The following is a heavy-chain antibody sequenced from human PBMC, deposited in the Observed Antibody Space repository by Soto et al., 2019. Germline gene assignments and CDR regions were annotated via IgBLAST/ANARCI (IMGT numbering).Heavy chain of an antibody. V-gene: IGHV1-69*08. D-gene: IGHD4-4*01. Sequence: QVQLVQSGAEVKKPGSSVKVSCKASGGTFSTYTITWVRQAPGQGLEWMGRIIPIIGIINYAQKFQGRVTISAAKVPGTAYMELTGLRSDDTAVYYCAGDPDSHYNDSHASSYPWGQGTLVTVSS. CDR2: IIPIIGII. CDR3: AGDPDSHYNDSHASSYP. CDR1: GGTFSTYT. J-gene: IGHJ5*02.